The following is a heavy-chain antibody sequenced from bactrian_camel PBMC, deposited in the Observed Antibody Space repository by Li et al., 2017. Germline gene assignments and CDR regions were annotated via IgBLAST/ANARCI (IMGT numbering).Heavy chain of an antibody. CDR3: AARNAGCSWARAIGERQLGSAANFGF. J-gene: IGHJ6*01. CDR1: RSLYSGAC. CDR2: IDSDGIA. D-gene: IGHD6*01. Sequence: HVQLVESGGGSVQAGGSLRLSCVASRSLYSGACVGWLRQAPGKEREGVAAIDSDGIASYADPVKGRFTISKDNANNTVNLMMNSLKPEDTAMYYCAARNAGCSWARAIGERQLGSAANFGFWGQG. V-gene: IGHV3S53*01.